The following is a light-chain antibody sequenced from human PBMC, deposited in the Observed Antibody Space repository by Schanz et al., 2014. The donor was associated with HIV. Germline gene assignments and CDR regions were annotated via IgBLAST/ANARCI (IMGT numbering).Light chain of an antibody. CDR2: DAS. Sequence: VLTQSPVTLSLSPGETATLSCGASQSVSGNYLAWYQQKPGLAPRLLIYDASRRAAGIPDRFSGGGSGTDFTLTISRLEPEDFAVYYCQHYGSSPFTFGPGTKVDIK. CDR1: QSVSGNY. J-gene: IGKJ3*01. V-gene: IGKV3D-20*01. CDR3: QHYGSSPFT.